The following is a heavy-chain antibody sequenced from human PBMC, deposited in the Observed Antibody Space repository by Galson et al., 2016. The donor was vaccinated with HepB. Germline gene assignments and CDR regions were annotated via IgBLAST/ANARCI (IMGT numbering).Heavy chain of an antibody. CDR1: GGSISSGGYY. CDR2: IYYSRTT. CDR3: AKLTSTGTFDAFDV. D-gene: IGHD1-1*01. V-gene: IGHV4-31*11. J-gene: IGHJ3*01. Sequence: TLSLTCDVSGGSISSGGYYWSWLRQLPGNGLEWIGYIYYSRTTYYNPSLRSRLSISEDTSKNQFSVELSSATAADTAVYFCAKLTSTGTFDAFDVWGQGTMGTVSS.